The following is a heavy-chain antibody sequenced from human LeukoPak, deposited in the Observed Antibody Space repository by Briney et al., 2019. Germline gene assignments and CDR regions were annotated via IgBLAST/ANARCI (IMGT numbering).Heavy chain of an antibody. CDR3: ARESDHSVSQVDFDH. V-gene: IGHV3-21*01. CDR1: GFTFNSYS. CDR2: ISSSSRFI. Sequence: GGSLRLSCAASGFTFNSYSMNWFRQAPGKGLEWVSSISSSSRFIYYADSVKGRFTISRDNAKNSLYLQMTSLRAADTAVYYCARESDHSVSQVDFDHWGQGTMVTVSS. J-gene: IGHJ3*01. D-gene: IGHD1-14*01.